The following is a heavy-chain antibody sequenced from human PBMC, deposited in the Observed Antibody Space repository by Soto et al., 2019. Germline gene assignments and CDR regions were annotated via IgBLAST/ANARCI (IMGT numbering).Heavy chain of an antibody. J-gene: IGHJ3*02. CDR1: GFTFSSYA. CDR3: ARGSGRTNSDAFDI. CDR2: VSGGGTNT. Sequence: EVQLLESGGGLVQPGGSLRLSCAAAGFTFSSYAMSWVRQAPGKGLEWVSDVSGGGTNTYYADSVKGRFTISRDNSKNPLYLQMSSRRAEDTAVYYCARGSGRTNSDAFDIWGQGTMVTVSS. V-gene: IGHV3-23*01. D-gene: IGHD7-27*01.